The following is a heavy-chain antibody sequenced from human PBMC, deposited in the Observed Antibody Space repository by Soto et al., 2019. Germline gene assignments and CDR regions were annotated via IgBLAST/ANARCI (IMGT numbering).Heavy chain of an antibody. CDR1: GYSFSFYG. J-gene: IGHJ4*02. CDR2: INPSDWNR. CDR3: ARDRLRGYDSSGFYS. D-gene: IGHD3-22*01. Sequence: ASVKVSCKASGYSFSFYGIYWVRQAPGQRLEWMGWINPSDWNRNFAQKFEDRVTMTTATSTNTVFLELRSLKSDDTAIYYCARDRLRGYDSSGFYSWGQGTMVTVSS. V-gene: IGHV1-18*01.